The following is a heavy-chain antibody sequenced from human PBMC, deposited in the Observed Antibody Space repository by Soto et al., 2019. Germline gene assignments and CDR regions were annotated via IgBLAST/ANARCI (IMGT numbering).Heavy chain of an antibody. CDR3: ARDAGLWELLHYYYYGMDV. CDR2: IIPIFGTA. Sequence: GASVKVSCKASGGTFSSYAISWVRQAPGQGLEWMGGIIPIFGTANYAQKFQGRVTITADESTSTAYMELSSLRSEDTAVYYCARDAGLWELLHYYYYGMDVWGQGTKVTVSS. V-gene: IGHV1-69*13. J-gene: IGHJ6*02. D-gene: IGHD1-26*01. CDR1: GGTFSSYA.